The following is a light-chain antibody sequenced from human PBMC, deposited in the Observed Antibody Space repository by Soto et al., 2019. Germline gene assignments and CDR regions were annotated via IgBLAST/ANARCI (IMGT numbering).Light chain of an antibody. J-gene: IGLJ3*02. Sequence: QSVLTQPPSASGTPGQGVTISCSGSGSNIASNTVNWYQQLPGMAPKLLIYNNNQRPSGVPDRFSGSKSGTSASLAISGLQSEDEADYYCATWDDSLSSVVFGGGTKVTVL. CDR3: ATWDDSLSSVV. CDR1: GSNIASNT. V-gene: IGLV1-44*01. CDR2: NNN.